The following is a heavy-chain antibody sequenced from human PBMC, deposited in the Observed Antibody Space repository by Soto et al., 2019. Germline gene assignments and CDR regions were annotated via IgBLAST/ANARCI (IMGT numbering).Heavy chain of an antibody. Sequence: QVQLVQSGAEVKKPGSSVKVAGKASGYTLTSYGISGGRQAPGQGLEWMGWISAYNGNTNYAQKLQGRVTMTTDTSTSTAYMELRSLRSDDTAVYYCAREQNYYGSGSSLRSMDVWGQVTTVTVSS. CDR1: GYTLTSYG. CDR3: AREQNYYGSGSSLRSMDV. CDR2: ISAYNGNT. J-gene: IGHJ6*02. D-gene: IGHD3-10*01. V-gene: IGHV1-18*01.